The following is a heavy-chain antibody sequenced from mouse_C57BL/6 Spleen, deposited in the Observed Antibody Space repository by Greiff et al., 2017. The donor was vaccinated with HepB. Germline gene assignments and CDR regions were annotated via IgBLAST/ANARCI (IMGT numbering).Heavy chain of an antibody. CDR3: AKGTMEGYDAAFDY. D-gene: IGHD2-2*01. CDR1: GYTFTDYY. V-gene: IGHV1-26*01. CDR2: INPNNGGT. J-gene: IGHJ2*01. Sequence: EVQLQQSGPELVKPGASVKISCKASGYTFTDYYMNWVKQSHGKSLEWIGDINPNNGGTSYNQKFKGKATLTVDKSSSTAYMELRSLTSEDSAVYYCAKGTMEGYDAAFDYWGQGTTLTVSS.